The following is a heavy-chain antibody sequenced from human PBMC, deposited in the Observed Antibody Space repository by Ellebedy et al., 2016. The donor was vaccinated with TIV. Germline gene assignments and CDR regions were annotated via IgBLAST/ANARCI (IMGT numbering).Heavy chain of an antibody. CDR1: GFTFSSYG. Sequence: GGSLRLSCAASGFTFSSYGMQWVRQAPGKGLEWVAVTWHDGSQKYYADSVRGRFTISKDNSKNTLYLQMNSLRAEDTAVYFCARDHSAGWFYFDYWGRGTLVTVYS. CDR2: TWHDGSQK. D-gene: IGHD6-19*01. CDR3: ARDHSAGWFYFDY. V-gene: IGHV3-33*01. J-gene: IGHJ4*02.